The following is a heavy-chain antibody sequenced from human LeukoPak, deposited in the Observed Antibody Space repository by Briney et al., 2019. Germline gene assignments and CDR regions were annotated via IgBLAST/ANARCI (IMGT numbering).Heavy chain of an antibody. J-gene: IGHJ1*01. V-gene: IGHV1-69*13. CDR2: IIPIFGTA. CDR1: GGTFSSYA. CDR3: ARDASPGYYDSSGYHYEYFQH. Sequence: GASVKVSCKASGGTFSSYAISWVRQAPGQGLEWMGGIIPIFGTANYAQKFQGRVTITADESTSTAYMELSSLRSEDTAVYYCARDASPGYYDSSGYHYEYFQHWGQGTLVTVSS. D-gene: IGHD3-22*01.